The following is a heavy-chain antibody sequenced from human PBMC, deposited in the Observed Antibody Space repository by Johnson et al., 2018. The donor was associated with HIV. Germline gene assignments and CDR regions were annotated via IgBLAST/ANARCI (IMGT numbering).Heavy chain of an antibody. V-gene: IGHV3-20*04. D-gene: IGHD2-15*01. J-gene: IGHJ3*02. CDR1: GFTFDDYG. CDR3: ARRAGGLGYCSGGSCQGGAFDI. CDR2: INWNGGST. Sequence: VQLVESGGGVVRPGGSLRLSCAASGFTFDDYGMSWVRQAPGKGLEWVSGINWNGGSTGYADSVKGRFTISRDNAKNSLYLQMNSLRAEDTALYYCARRAGGLGYCSGGSCQGGAFDIWGQGTMVTVSS.